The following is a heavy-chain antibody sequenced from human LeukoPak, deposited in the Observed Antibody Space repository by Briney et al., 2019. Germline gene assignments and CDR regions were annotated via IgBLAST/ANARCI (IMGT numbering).Heavy chain of an antibody. V-gene: IGHV3-23*01. CDR1: GFTFSNYA. J-gene: IGHJ4*02. CDR2: ISGSGDNT. CDR3: ARRGWLINFDY. Sequence: GGSLRLSCAASGFTFSNYAMSWVRQAPGKGLEWVSIISGSGDNTHYADSVKGRFTVSRDNSKNTLYLQMKTLRAEDTAIYYCARRGWLINFDYWGQGTLVTVSS. D-gene: IGHD5-12*01.